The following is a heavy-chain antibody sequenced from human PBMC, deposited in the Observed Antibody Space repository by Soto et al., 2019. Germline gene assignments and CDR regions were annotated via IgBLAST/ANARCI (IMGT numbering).Heavy chain of an antibody. J-gene: IGHJ3*02. CDR1: GGSISTYY. V-gene: IGHV4-59*12. CDR2: IYYNGNT. CDR3: AREKVRATATHDAFDI. Sequence: TSETLSLTCTVSGGSISTYYWSWIRQPPGKGLEWIGYIYYNGNTNYNPSLKSRVTISVDTSKNQFSLKLSSVTAADTAVYYCAREKVRATATHDAFDIWGQGTMVTVSS. D-gene: IGHD5-12*01.